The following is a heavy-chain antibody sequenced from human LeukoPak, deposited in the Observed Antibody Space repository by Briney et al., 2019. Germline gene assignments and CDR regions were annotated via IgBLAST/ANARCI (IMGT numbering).Heavy chain of an antibody. CDR2: IRYDGSNK. V-gene: IGHV3-30*02. CDR3: AKSRVVEDY. CDR1: GFTFNAYD. J-gene: IGHJ4*02. Sequence: GGSLRPSCAASGFTFNAYDMHWVRQAPGKGLEWVAFIRYDGSNKFYADSVKGRFTISRDNSRNTLYLQMNSLRAEDTAVYYCAKSRVVEDYWGQGTLVTVSS. D-gene: IGHD2-21*01.